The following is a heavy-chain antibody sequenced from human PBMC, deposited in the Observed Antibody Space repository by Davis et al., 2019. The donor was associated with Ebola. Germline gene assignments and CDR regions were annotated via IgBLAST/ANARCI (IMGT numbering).Heavy chain of an antibody. D-gene: IGHD6-13*01. CDR1: GYTFTNYG. CDR2: INPHNGNT. CDR3: ARGIAAANDY. J-gene: IGHJ4*02. V-gene: IGHV1-18*04. Sequence: ASVKVSCKASGYTFTNYGITWVRQAPGQGLEWMGWINPHNGNTNYAQNVQGRVIMTSDTATTTAYMELSSLGSEDTAVYYCARGIAAANDYWGQGTLVTVSS.